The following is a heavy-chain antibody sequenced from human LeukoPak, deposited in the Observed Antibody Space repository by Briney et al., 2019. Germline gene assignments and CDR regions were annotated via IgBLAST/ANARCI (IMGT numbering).Heavy chain of an antibody. CDR2: ISSNGGGT. CDR3: VKITSVTGGDC. CDR1: GFTFSSYA. D-gene: IGHD1-1*01. V-gene: IGHV3-23*01. Sequence: GGSLRLSCAASGFTFSSYAMSWVRRAPGKGLEWVSAISSNGGGTFYADSVKGQFTISRDNSKNTLYLQMSSLRAEDTALYYCVKITSVTGGDCWGQGTRLTVSS. J-gene: IGHJ4*02.